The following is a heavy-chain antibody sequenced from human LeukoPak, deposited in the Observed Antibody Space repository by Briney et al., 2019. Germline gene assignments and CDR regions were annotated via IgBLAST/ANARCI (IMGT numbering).Heavy chain of an antibody. Sequence: GASVKVSCKASGYTFTSYDINWVRQATGQGLEWMGWMNPNSGNTGYAQKFQGRVTMTRNTSISTAYMELSSLRSEDTAVYYCARDPSVAGYSGSELDFWGQGTLVTVSS. CDR3: ARDPSVAGYSGSELDF. CDR2: MNPNSGNT. CDR1: GYTFTSYD. D-gene: IGHD5-12*01. V-gene: IGHV1-8*01. J-gene: IGHJ4*02.